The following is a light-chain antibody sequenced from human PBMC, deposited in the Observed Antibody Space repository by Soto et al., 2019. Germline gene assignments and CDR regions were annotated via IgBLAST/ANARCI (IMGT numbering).Light chain of an antibody. V-gene: IGLV2-11*01. CDR3: VSYAANYIYV. CDR2: DVI. CDR1: SSDIGAYNA. J-gene: IGLJ1*01. Sequence: QPALTQPRSVSGSPGQSVTISCTGTSSDIGAYNAVSWYQQHPDKAPRFIIFDVIKRPSGVPDRFSASKSGNTASLTISGLQADDEAEYFCVSYAANYIYVFGNVTKVTV.